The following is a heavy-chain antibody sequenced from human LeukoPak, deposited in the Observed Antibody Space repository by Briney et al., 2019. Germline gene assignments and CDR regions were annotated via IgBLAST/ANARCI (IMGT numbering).Heavy chain of an antibody. CDR3: ARDMGITIFGVVTFDAFDI. Sequence: GASVKVSCKVSGYTLTELSMHWVRQAPGQGLEWMGWINPNSGGTNYAQKFQGRVTMTRDTSISTAYMELSRLRSDDTAVYYCARDMGITIFGVVTFDAFDIWGQGTMVTVSS. V-gene: IGHV1-2*02. CDR2: INPNSGGT. CDR1: GYTLTELS. J-gene: IGHJ3*02. D-gene: IGHD3-3*01.